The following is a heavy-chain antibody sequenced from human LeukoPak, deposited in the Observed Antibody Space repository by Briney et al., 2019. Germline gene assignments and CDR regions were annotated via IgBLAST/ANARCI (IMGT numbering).Heavy chain of an antibody. V-gene: IGHV4-59*01. CDR3: AREIAAADGYFDY. CDR2: IYYSGST. CDR1: GGSISSYY. J-gene: IGHJ4*02. Sequence: PSETLSLTCTVSGGSISSYYWSWIRQPPGKGLEWIGYIYYSGSTNYNPSLKSRVTISVDTSKNQFSLKLSSVTAADTAVYYCAREIAAADGYFDYWSQGTLVTVSS. D-gene: IGHD6-13*01.